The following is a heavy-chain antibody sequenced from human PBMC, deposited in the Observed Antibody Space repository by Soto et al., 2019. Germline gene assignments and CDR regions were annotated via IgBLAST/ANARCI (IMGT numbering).Heavy chain of an antibody. J-gene: IGHJ4*02. V-gene: IGHV1-18*01. CDR3: ARDYSSYGPFDY. Sequence: ASVKVSCKASGYTFTSYGFSWVRQAPGQGLEWMGWISAYNGNTNYAQKLQGRVTMTTDTSTSTAYMELSSLRSEDTAVYYCARDYSSYGPFDYWGQGTLVTV. CDR1: GYTFTSYG. D-gene: IGHD5-18*01. CDR2: ISAYNGNT.